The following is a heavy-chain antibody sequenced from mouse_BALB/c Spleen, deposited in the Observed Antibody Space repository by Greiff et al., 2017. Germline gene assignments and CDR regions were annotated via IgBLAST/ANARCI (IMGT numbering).Heavy chain of an antibody. D-gene: IGHD1-1*01. V-gene: IGHV1-54*01. CDR2: IIPGSGGT. CDR3: ARRSCYYYAMDY. J-gene: IGHJ4*01. CDR1: GYAFTNYL. Sequence: QVQLQQSGAELVRPGTSVKVSCKASGYAFTNYLIEWVKQRPGQGLEWIGVIIPGSGGTNYNEKFKGKATLTADKSSSTAYMQLSSLTSDDSAVYFCARRSCYYYAMDYWGQGTSVTVSS.